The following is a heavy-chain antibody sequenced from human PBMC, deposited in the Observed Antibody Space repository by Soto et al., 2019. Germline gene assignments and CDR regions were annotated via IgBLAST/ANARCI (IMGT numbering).Heavy chain of an antibody. D-gene: IGHD2-8*02. CDR3: ARDKITGLFDY. Sequence: PLAALSLTCAVHGGSFCGYYWTRIRQPPGTGLEWIGEINHSGSTNYNPSLKSRVTISVDTSKNQFSLKLTSVTAADTAVYYCARDKITGLFDYWGQGTLVTVSS. CDR1: GGSFCGYY. CDR2: INHSGST. V-gene: IGHV4-34*01. J-gene: IGHJ4*02.